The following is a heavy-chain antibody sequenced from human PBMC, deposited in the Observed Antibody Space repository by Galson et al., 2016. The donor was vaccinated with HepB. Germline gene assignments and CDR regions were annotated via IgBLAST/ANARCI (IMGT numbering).Heavy chain of an antibody. CDR2: YYYSGST. J-gene: IGHJ5*02. V-gene: IGHV4-39*01. CDR3: ASDRPKYTGRDDWFDP. Sequence: ETLSLTCTVSGGSISGTDYYWGWIRQPPGKGLEWIGSYYYSGSTYYKPSLKSRVTISVDMSKNQFSLKVNSVTAADTAVYYCASDRPKYTGRDDWFDPWGQGTLVTVSS. D-gene: IGHD1-26*01. CDR1: GGSISGTDYY.